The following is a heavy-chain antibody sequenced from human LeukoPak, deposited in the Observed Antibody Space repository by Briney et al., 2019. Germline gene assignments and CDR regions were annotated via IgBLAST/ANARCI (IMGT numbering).Heavy chain of an antibody. Sequence: PGGSLRLSCAASGFTFSSYTMSWVRQAPGKGLEWVSVISGSGDSAYYADSVKGRFTISRDNAKNSLYLQMNSLRAEDTAVYYCARGSSSSDQAFDYWGQGTLVTVSS. J-gene: IGHJ4*02. D-gene: IGHD6-6*01. CDR2: ISGSGDSA. V-gene: IGHV3-23*01. CDR3: ARGSSSSDQAFDY. CDR1: GFTFSSYT.